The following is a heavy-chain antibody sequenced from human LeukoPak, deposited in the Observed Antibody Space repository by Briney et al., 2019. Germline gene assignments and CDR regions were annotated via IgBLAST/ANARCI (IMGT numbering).Heavy chain of an antibody. CDR1: GFTFSSYG. CDR2: IRYDGSNK. CDR3: AKEVVAAAGTHGLEY. Sequence: GGSLRLSCAASGFTFSSYGMHWVRQAPGKGLEWVAFIRYDGSNKYYADSVKGRFTISRDNSKNTLYLQMNSLRAEDTAVYYCAKEVVAAAGTHGLEYWGQGTLVTVSS. J-gene: IGHJ4*02. V-gene: IGHV3-30*02. D-gene: IGHD6-13*01.